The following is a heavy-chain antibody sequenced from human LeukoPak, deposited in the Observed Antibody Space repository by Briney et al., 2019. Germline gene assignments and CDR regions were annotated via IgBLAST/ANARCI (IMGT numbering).Heavy chain of an antibody. CDR2: INHSGST. J-gene: IGHJ5*02. V-gene: IGHV4-34*01. CDR1: GGSLSGYY. CDR3: ARGNLKGFGFDP. Sequence: SETLSLTCAVYGGSLSGYYWSWIRQPPGKGLEWIGEINHSGSTNYNPSLKSRVTISVDTSKNQFSLKLSSVTAADTAVYYCARGNLKGFGFDPWGQGTLVTVSS. D-gene: IGHD3-10*01.